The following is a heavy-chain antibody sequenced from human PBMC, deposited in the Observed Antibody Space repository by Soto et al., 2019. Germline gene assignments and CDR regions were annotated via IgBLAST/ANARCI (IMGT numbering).Heavy chain of an antibody. V-gene: IGHV3-23*01. D-gene: IGHD3-16*01. CDR3: AKERYYDYVWETYYPYGMDV. Sequence: EVQLLESGGGLVQPGGSLRLSCAASGFSFSSYAMSWVRQTPGKGLEWVSTISGGGDYTYYADSVKGRFNISRDNSKNTLYLQMTSLRADDTAVYYCAKERYYDYVWETYYPYGMDVWGQGTAVTVSS. J-gene: IGHJ6*02. CDR2: ISGGGDYT. CDR1: GFSFSSYA.